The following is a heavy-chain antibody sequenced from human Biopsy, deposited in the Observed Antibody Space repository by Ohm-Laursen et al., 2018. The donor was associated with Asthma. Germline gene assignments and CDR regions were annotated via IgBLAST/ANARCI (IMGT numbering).Heavy chain of an antibody. J-gene: IGHJ6*02. CDR2: IYYSGST. CDR1: GGSMSSSSYY. D-gene: IGHD6-19*01. V-gene: IGHV4-61*01. Sequence: GTLSLTCTVSGGSMSSSSYYWSWIRQPPGKGLEWIGYIYYSGSTNYNPSLKSRVTISVDTSKNQFSLKLSSVTAADTAVYYCASGGIAVAGPSHYYYYYGMDVWGQGTTVTVSS. CDR3: ASGGIAVAGPSHYYYYYGMDV.